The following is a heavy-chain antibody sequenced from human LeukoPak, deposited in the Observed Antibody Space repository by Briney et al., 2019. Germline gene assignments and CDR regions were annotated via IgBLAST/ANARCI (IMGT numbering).Heavy chain of an antibody. J-gene: IGHJ4*02. CDR2: MNPNSGNT. CDR3: ARAGKGYYYDSSGFDY. V-gene: IGHV1-8*01. Sequence: ASVKVSCKASGYTFTSYGINWVRQATGQGLEWMGWMNPNSGNTGYAQKFQGRVTMTRNTSISTAYMELSSLRSEDTAVYYCARAGKGYYYDSSGFDYWGQGTLVTVSS. D-gene: IGHD3-22*01. CDR1: GYTFTSYG.